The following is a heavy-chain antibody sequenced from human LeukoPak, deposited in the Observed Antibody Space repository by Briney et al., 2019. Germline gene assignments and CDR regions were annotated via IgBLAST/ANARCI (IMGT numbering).Heavy chain of an antibody. V-gene: IGHV1-18*04. CDR2: ISGYNGNT. J-gene: IGHJ6*03. CDR1: GYTFTGYY. D-gene: IGHD1-26*01. Sequence: EASVKVSCKASGYTFTGYYMHWVRQAPGQGLEWMGWISGYNGNTNYAQKLQGRVTMTTDTSTSTAYMELRSLRSDDTAVYYCARAGNGWDPLQYSYFYLDVWGKGTTVTVSS. CDR3: ARAGNGWDPLQYSYFYLDV.